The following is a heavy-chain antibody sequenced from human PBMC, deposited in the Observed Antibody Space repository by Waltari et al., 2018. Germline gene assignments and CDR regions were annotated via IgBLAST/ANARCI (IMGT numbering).Heavy chain of an antibody. CDR1: GFSFSNNW. D-gene: IGHD7-27*01. J-gene: IGHJ4*02. Sequence: EVQLVESGGGLVQPGGSLRLPCAASGFSFSNNWMSWVRQAPGKGLEWVANMKEDGTQKYYVDSVRGRFTISRDNTKNTLYLQMNSLRVEDTAVYYCARDWNWGFDYWGQGTLVTVSS. CDR2: MKEDGTQK. V-gene: IGHV3-7*01. CDR3: ARDWNWGFDY.